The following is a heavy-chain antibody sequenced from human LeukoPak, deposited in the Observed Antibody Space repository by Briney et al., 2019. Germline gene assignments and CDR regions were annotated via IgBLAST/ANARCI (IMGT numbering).Heavy chain of an antibody. V-gene: IGHV4-39*07. CDR1: GGSISSRSYY. Sequence: SETLSLTCTVSGGSISSRSYYWGWIRQPPGKGLEWIGEINHSGSTNYNPSLKSRVTISLDTSKNQFSLKLSSVTAADTAVYYCARARGYCSGGSCELDYWGQGTLVTVSS. CDR2: INHSGST. CDR3: ARARGYCSGGSCELDY. J-gene: IGHJ4*02. D-gene: IGHD2-15*01.